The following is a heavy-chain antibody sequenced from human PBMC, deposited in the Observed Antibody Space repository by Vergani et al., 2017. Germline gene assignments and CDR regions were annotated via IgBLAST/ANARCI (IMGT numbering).Heavy chain of an antibody. D-gene: IGHD3-10*01. V-gene: IGHV3-48*04. Sequence: EVQLVESGGGLVQPGGSLRLSCAASGFTFSSYSMNWVRQAPGKGLEWVSYISSSSSTIYYADSVKGRFTISRDNAKNSLYLQMNSLRAEDTAVYYCARDYESWFGELLYSYYCGMDVWGQGTTVTVSS. CDR1: GFTFSSYS. CDR2: ISSSSSTI. CDR3: ARDYESWFGELLYSYYCGMDV. J-gene: IGHJ6*02.